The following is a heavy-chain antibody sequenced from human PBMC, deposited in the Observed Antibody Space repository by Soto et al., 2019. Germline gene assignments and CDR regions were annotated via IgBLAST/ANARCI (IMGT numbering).Heavy chain of an antibody. D-gene: IGHD2-21*02. CDR2: IVVGSGNT. CDR1: GFTFTSSA. CDR3: AAHPCDGDCYFESDY. V-gene: IGHV1-58*01. Sequence: QMQLVQSGPEVKKPGTSVKVSCKASGFTFTSSAVQWVRQARGQRLEWIGWIVVGSGNTNYAQKFQERVTITRDMSTSTAYMELSRLRSEDTAVYYCAAHPCDGDCYFESDYWGQGTLVTVSS. J-gene: IGHJ4*02.